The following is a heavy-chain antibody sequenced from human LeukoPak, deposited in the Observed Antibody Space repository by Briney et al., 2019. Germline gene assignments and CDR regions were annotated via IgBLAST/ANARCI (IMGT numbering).Heavy chain of an antibody. Sequence: PSETLSLTCTVSGGSISSGSYYWSWLRQPAGKGLEWIARIYTSGSTNYNPSLKSRVTISVDTSKNQFSLKLSSVTAADTAVYYCAREVGGSYFGGAFDIWGQGTMVTVSS. CDR2: IYTSGST. J-gene: IGHJ3*02. CDR3: AREVGGSYFGGAFDI. D-gene: IGHD1-26*01. CDR1: GGSISSGSYY. V-gene: IGHV4-61*02.